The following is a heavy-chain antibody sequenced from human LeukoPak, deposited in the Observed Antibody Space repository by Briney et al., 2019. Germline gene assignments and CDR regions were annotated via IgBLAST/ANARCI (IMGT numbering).Heavy chain of an antibody. Sequence: GGSLRLSCAASEFTLSSYAMSWVRQAPGKGLEWVSAVSGSGGSTYYADSVKGRFTMSRDNSKNTLYLQMNSLRAEDTAVYYCAKGGWLGYCSSTSCYWGFDYWGQGTLVTVSS. CDR1: EFTLSSYA. D-gene: IGHD2-2*01. J-gene: IGHJ4*02. CDR3: AKGGWLGYCSSTSCYWGFDY. V-gene: IGHV3-23*01. CDR2: VSGSGGST.